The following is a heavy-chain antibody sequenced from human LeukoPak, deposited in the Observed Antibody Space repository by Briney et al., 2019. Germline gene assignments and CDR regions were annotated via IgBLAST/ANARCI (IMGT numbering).Heavy chain of an antibody. CDR1: GGSISSSSYY. CDR3: ARGTTRLLWGPGAAFDI. V-gene: IGHV4-39*07. CDR2: IYYSGST. D-gene: IGHD3-10*01. J-gene: IGHJ3*02. Sequence: SETLSLTCTVSGGSISSSSYYWGWIRQPPGKGLEWIGSIYYSGSTYYNPSLKSRVTISVDTSKNQFSLKLSSVTAADTAVYYCARGTTRLLWGPGAAFDIWGQGTMVTVSS.